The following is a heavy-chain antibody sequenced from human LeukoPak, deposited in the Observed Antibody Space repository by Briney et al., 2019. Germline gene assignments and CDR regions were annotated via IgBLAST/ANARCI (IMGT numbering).Heavy chain of an antibody. CDR3: AKPRRYFDWIE. J-gene: IGHJ4*02. Sequence: GESLKISSQGSGYSFTSYWIGWVRQMPGKGLEWMGIIYPGDSDIRYSPSFQGQVTISADKSISTAYLQWSSLKASDTAMYYCAKPRRYFDWIEWGQGTLVTVSS. CDR2: IYPGDSDI. CDR1: GYSFTSYW. D-gene: IGHD3-9*01. V-gene: IGHV5-51*01.